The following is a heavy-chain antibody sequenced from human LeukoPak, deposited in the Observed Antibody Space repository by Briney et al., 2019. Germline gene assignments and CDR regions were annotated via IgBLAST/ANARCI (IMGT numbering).Heavy chain of an antibody. CDR1: GGSISSGSYN. Sequence: PSQTLSLTCTVFGGSISSGSYNWSWIRQPAGKGLEWIGRIYTSGSTNYNPSLKSRVTISVDTSKNQFSLKLSSVTAADTAVYYCARVPYNWNYGYFDYWGQGTLVTVSS. CDR2: IYTSGST. J-gene: IGHJ4*02. CDR3: ARVPYNWNYGYFDY. V-gene: IGHV4-61*02. D-gene: IGHD1-7*01.